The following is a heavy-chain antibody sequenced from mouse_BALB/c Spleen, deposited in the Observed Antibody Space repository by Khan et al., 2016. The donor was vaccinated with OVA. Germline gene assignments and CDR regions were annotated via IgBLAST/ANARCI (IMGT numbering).Heavy chain of an antibody. CDR1: GFSLSSSGMG. Sequence: QVTLKESGPGILQPSQTLSLTCSFSGFSLSSSGMGVGWIRQPSGKGLEWLAHIWWDDDKRYNLVLKSRLTISKDTSSNPVFLKIANVDTADTATYYCARIGWLLDSAMDYWGQGTSVTVSS. V-gene: IGHV8-8*01. CDR2: IWWDDDK. D-gene: IGHD2-3*01. CDR3: ARIGWLLDSAMDY. J-gene: IGHJ4*01.